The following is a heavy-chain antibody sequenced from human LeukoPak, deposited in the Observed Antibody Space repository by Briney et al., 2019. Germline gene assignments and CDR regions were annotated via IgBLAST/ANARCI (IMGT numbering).Heavy chain of an antibody. CDR3: ARGMSSSWPGRLDY. V-gene: IGHV4-39*01. CDR2: IYYSGST. D-gene: IGHD6-13*01. CDR1: GGSISSSSYY. Sequence: SETLSLTCTVSGGSISSSSYYWGWIRQPPGKGLEWIGSIYYSGSTYYCPSLKSRVTISVDTSKNQFSLKLSSVTAADTAVYYCARGMSSSWPGRLDYWGQGILVTVSS. J-gene: IGHJ4*02.